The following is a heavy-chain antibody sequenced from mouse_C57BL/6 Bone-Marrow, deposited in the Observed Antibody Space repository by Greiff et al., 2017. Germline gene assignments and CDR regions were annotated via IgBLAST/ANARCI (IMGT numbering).Heavy chain of an antibody. Sequence: EVKLQESGGGLVKPGGSLKLSCAASGFTFSSYTMSWVRQTPEKRLEWVATISGGGGNTYYPDSVKGRFTISRDNAKNTLYLQMSSLRSEDTALYYCARGYYYGSSLYFDYWGQGTTLTVSS. CDR2: ISGGGGNT. J-gene: IGHJ2*01. V-gene: IGHV5-9*01. CDR3: ARGYYYGSSLYFDY. D-gene: IGHD1-1*01. CDR1: GFTFSSYT.